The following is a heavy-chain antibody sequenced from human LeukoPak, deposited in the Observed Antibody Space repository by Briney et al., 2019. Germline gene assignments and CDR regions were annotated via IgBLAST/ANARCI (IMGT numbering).Heavy chain of an antibody. J-gene: IGHJ4*02. CDR1: GGSFSGYY. CDR2: INHSGST. D-gene: IGHD2-8*01. CDR3: ARAGSFMVPDY. V-gene: IGHV4-34*01. Sequence: SETLSLTCAVYGGSFSGYYWSWIRQPPGKGLEWIGEINHSGSTNYNPSLKSRVTISVDTSKNQFSLKLSSVTAADTAVYYCARAGSFMVPDYWGQGTLVTVSS.